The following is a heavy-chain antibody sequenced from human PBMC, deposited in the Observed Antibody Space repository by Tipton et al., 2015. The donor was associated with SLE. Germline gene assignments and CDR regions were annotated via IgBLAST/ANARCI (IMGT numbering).Heavy chain of an antibody. CDR3: LRASGDSEN. CDR2: IYTSGIT. D-gene: IGHD4-11*01. J-gene: IGHJ4*02. CDR1: GGSISSGSYY. Sequence: TLSLTCTVSGGSISSGSYYWSWIRQPAGKGLEWIGRIYTSGITNYNPSLESRVIISIDTSKNQFSLELSSVTAADTAVYYCLRASGDSENWGQGTLVTVSS. V-gene: IGHV4-61*02.